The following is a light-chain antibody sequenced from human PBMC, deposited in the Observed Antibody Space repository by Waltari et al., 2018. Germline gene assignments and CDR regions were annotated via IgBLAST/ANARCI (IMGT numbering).Light chain of an antibody. CDR1: SSDVGAYNY. Sequence: QSALTQPASVSGSPAQSITISCTGTSSDVGAYNYVSWFQQHPGKAPKLLIYEVSNRPSGVSSRFPGSRSGNTASLTISGLQAEDEADYYCSAYRGSSALVFGTGTKVTVL. CDR2: EVS. V-gene: IGLV2-14*01. CDR3: SAYRGSSALV. J-gene: IGLJ1*01.